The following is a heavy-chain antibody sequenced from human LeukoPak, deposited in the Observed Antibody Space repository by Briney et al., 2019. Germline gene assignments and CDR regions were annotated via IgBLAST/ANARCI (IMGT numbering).Heavy chain of an antibody. CDR1: GFTFSNSA. D-gene: IGHD1-26*01. Sequence: SVKVSCKTSGFTFSNSAIQWVRQARGQRLEWIGWIIVGSGRTHYAQNLQERITITRDMSTNTAYMELSSLRSDDTAVYYCAAELYSGTYGRCCSFAFWGQGTQVNVSS. J-gene: IGHJ4*02. V-gene: IGHV1-58*02. CDR2: IIVGSGRT. CDR3: AAELYSGTYGRCCSFAF.